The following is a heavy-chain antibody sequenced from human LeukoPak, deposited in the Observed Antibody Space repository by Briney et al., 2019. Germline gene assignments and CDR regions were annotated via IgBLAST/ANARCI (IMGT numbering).Heavy chain of an antibody. J-gene: IGHJ3*02. D-gene: IGHD5-24*01. CDR3: ARERWVDAFDI. Sequence: PSETLSLTCTVSGGSISSGSYCWSWIRQPAGKGLEWIGRIYTSGSTNYNPSLKSRVTISVDTSKNQFSLKLSSVTAADTAVYYCARERWVDAFDIWGQGTMVTVSS. V-gene: IGHV4-61*02. CDR2: IYTSGST. CDR1: GGSISSGSYC.